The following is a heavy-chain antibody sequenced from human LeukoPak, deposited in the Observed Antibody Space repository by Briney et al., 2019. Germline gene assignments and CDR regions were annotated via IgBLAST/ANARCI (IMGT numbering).Heavy chain of an antibody. CDR3: ARIGTTSGGNYYYGMDV. CDR1: GFTFSSYW. V-gene: IGHV3-74*01. Sequence: GGSLRLSCAASGFTFSSYWMHWVRQAPGKGLVWVSRINSDGSSTSYADSVKGRFTISRDNAKNTLYLQMNSLRAEDTAVYYCARIGTTSGGNYYYGMDVWGQGTTVTVSS. D-gene: IGHD1-1*01. CDR2: INSDGSST. J-gene: IGHJ6*02.